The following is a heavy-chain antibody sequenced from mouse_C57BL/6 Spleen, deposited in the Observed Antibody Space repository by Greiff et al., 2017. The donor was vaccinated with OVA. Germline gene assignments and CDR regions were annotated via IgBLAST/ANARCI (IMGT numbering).Heavy chain of an antibody. V-gene: IGHV1-64*01. J-gene: IGHJ1*03. CDR3: ARSIYDGYSYWYFDV. CDR1: GYTFTSYW. D-gene: IGHD2-3*01. CDR2: IHPNSGST. Sequence: QVQLQQPGAELVKPGASVKLSCKASGYTFTSYWMHWVKQRPGQGLEWIGMIHPNSGSTNYNEKFKSKATLTVDKSSSTAYMQLSSLTSEDSAVYYCARSIYDGYSYWYFDVWGTGTTVTVSS.